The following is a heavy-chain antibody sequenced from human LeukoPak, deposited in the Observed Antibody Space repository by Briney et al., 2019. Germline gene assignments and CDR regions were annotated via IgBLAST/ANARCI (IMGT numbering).Heavy chain of an antibody. CDR2: IWYDGSNK. CDR1: GFTFSSYG. D-gene: IGHD3-22*01. V-gene: IGHV3-33*01. Sequence: GGSLRLSCAASGFTFSSYGMHWVRQAPGKGLEWVAVIWYDGSNKYYADSVKGRFTISRDNSKNTLYLQMNSLRAEDTAVYYCARNVVSSGYPTYYYYYVDVWGKGTTVTVSS. CDR3: ARNVVSSGYPTYYYYYVDV. J-gene: IGHJ6*03.